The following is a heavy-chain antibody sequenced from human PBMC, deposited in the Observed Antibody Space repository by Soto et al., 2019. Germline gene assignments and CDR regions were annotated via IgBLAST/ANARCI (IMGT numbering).Heavy chain of an antibody. CDR1: GFIFSGYV. Sequence: EVQLLESGGDWVQPGGSLRLSCAASGFIFSGYVMSWVRQAPGKGLEWVSRIGGRGDTTFYADSVKGRFTISRDNSKNTLSLQMTSLRVEDTAIYYCAKGEVSTTGHFDSWGRGTLVTVSS. CDR3: AKGEVSTTGHFDS. CDR2: IGGRGDTT. D-gene: IGHD5-12*01. J-gene: IGHJ4*02. V-gene: IGHV3-23*01.